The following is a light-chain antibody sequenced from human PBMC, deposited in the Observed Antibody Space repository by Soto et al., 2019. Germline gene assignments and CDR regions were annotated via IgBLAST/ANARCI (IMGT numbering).Light chain of an antibody. Sequence: SYELTQPPSVSVSPGQTASITCSGDKLGDKYACWYQQKPGQSPVLVIYQDSKRPSGIPERFSGSNSGNTATLTISGTQAMDEADYYCQAWDSSLRVFGGGTKVIVL. CDR2: QDS. CDR1: KLGDKY. J-gene: IGLJ2*01. CDR3: QAWDSSLRV. V-gene: IGLV3-1*01.